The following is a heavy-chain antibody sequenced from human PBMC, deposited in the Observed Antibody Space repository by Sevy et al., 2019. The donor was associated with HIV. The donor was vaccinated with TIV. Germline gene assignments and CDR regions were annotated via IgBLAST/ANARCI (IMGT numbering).Heavy chain of an antibody. J-gene: IGHJ4*02. D-gene: IGHD6-13*01. V-gene: IGHV3-33*06. CDR2: IWYDGDNK. Sequence: GGSLRLSCAASGFTFSRYGMHWVRQTPGKGMEWVAGIWYDGDNKDYSDYGKGRFTISRDNSKNTVYLHMSSLRVEDTATYYCAKGIAASVYYFDSWGQGTLVTVSS. CDR1: GFTFSRYG. CDR3: AKGIAASVYYFDS.